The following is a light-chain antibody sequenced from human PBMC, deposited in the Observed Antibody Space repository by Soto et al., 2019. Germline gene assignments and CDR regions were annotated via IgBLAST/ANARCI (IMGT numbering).Light chain of an antibody. CDR2: DNN. CDR3: GTWDSSLSAGRV. V-gene: IGLV1-51*01. CDR1: SSNIGNNY. Sequence: QSVLTQPPSVSAAPGQKVTISCSGSSSNIGNNYVSWYQQLPGTAPKLLIYDNNKRPSGIPDRFSGSKSGTSATLGITALQTGDEADYYCGTWDSSLSAGRVFGGGTKLTVL. J-gene: IGLJ2*01.